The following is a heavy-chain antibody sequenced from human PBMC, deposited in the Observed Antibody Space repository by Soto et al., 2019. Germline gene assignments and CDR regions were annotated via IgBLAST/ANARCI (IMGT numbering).Heavy chain of an antibody. V-gene: IGHV3-23*01. CDR1: GFTINDYA. J-gene: IGHJ3*02. CDR2: ISGSLGSA. CDR3: AKDSRLPGFGLLIHAFDI. D-gene: IGHD3-3*01. Sequence: GGSLRLSCAVSGFTINDYAMSWVRQAPGKGLEWVSTISGSLGSAYYAASVEGRFTISGDNSNNTLYLQMNSLRVEDTATYYCAKDSRLPGFGLLIHAFDIWGHGTMVTVSS.